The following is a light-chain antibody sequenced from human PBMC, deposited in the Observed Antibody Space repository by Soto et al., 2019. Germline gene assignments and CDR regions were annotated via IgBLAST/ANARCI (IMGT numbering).Light chain of an antibody. J-gene: IGLJ1*01. CDR1: SSDVGNYNL. V-gene: IGLV2-23*02. Sequence: QSVLTQPASVSGSPGQSITISCTGTSSDVGNYNLVSWYQQHPGKAPKVMIDEVTKRPSGVSNRFSGSRSGNTASLTISWLQAEDEADDYCCSYAGSSTYVFGSGTKLTVL. CDR2: EVT. CDR3: CSYAGSSTYV.